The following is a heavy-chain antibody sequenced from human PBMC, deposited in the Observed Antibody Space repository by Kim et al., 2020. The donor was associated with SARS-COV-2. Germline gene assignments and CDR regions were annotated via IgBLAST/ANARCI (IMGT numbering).Heavy chain of an antibody. CDR1: GFTLSAYG. D-gene: IGHD1-26*01. V-gene: IGHV3-23*01. CDR3: AKDGRWPKDAFDI. J-gene: IGHJ3*02. Sequence: GGSLRLSCAASGFTLSAYGMSWVRQAPGEGLEWVSAISGGSGVTYYPASVTGRFSISRDNSKNTLYLQMNGLRAEDTGVYYCAKDGRWPKDAFDIWGQGAMVTVST. CDR2: ISGGSGVT.